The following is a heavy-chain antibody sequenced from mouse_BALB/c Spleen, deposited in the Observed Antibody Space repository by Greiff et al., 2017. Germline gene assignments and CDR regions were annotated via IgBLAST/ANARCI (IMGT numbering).Heavy chain of an antibody. V-gene: IGHV1-54*01. CDR2: INPGSGGT. D-gene: IGHD1-1*01. J-gene: IGHJ2*01. CDR1: GYAFTNYL. CDR3: ARYGSSPY. Sequence: QVQLQQSGAELVRPGTSVKVSCKASGYAFTNYLIEWVKQRPGQGLEWIGVINPGSGGTNYNEKFKGKATLTADNSSSTAYMQLSSLTSDDSAVYFCARYGSSPYWGQGTTLTVSS.